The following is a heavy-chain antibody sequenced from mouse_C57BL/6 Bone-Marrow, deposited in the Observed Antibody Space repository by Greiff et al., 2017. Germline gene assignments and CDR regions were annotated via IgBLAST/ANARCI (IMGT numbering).Heavy chain of an antibody. CDR2: IDPSDSYT. CDR1: GYTFTSYW. CDR3: ARLGGYYDY. J-gene: IGHJ2*01. Sequence: VQLQQPGAELVRPGTSVKLSCKASGYTFTSYWMHWVKQRPGQGLEWIGVIDPSDSYTNYNQKFKGKATLTVDTSSSTAYMQLSSLTSEDSAVYYCARLGGYYDYWGQGTTLTGSS. V-gene: IGHV1-59*01. D-gene: IGHD2-3*01.